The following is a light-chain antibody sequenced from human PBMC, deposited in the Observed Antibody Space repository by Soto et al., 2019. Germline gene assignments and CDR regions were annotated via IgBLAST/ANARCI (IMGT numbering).Light chain of an antibody. J-gene: IGKJ1*01. CDR1: QSVSSS. Sequence: EIVVTQSPATLSASPGERVTLSCRASQSVSSSLAWYQQRPGQAPRLLIYDTSTRAAGIAARFSGSGSGTEFTLTISSLQSEDFAVYYCQQYVHWPPGTFGQGTTVDIK. CDR3: QQYVHWPPGT. CDR2: DTS. V-gene: IGKV3-15*01.